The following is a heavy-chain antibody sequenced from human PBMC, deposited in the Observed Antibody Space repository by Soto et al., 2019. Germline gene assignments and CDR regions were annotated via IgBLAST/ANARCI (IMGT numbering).Heavy chain of an antibody. Sequence: GGSLRLSCAASGFTFSSYWMHWVRQAPGKGLVWVSRINSDGSSTNYADSVKGRFTISRDNSKNTLYLQMNSLRAEDTAVYYCARDSSSSQYFDYWGQGTLVTVSS. CDR2: INSDGSST. CDR3: ARDSSSSQYFDY. J-gene: IGHJ4*02. V-gene: IGHV3-74*01. D-gene: IGHD6-6*01. CDR1: GFTFSSYW.